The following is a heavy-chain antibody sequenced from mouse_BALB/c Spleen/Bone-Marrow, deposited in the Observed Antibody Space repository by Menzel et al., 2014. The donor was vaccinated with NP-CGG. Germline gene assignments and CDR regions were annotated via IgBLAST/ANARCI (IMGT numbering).Heavy chain of an antibody. Sequence: EVQVVESGGGLVQPGGSLRLSCTTSGFTFTDYYMSWVRQPPGKAPEWLGFIRNKANGYTTEYSASVKGRFTISRDNSQSILYLQMNTLRAEDSATYYCARDRGLTYFDYWGQGTTLTVSS. V-gene: IGHV7-3*02. CDR3: ARDRGLTYFDY. CDR2: IRNKANGYTT. J-gene: IGHJ2*01. D-gene: IGHD2-4*01. CDR1: GFTFTDYY.